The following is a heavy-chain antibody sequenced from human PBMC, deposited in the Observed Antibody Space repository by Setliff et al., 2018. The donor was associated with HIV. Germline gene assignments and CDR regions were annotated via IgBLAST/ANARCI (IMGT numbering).Heavy chain of an antibody. Sequence: RASVKVSCKASGYTFTNYGISWVRQAPGQGLEWMGWISSYNGNTNYAQNFQGRVTMTTDTSISTYYMEVTRLKSDDTAVYYCARVRGHCTGGGCYSDYYGMDVWGQGTTVTVSS. V-gene: IGHV1-18*01. CDR2: ISSYNGNT. CDR3: ARVRGHCTGGGCYSDYYGMDV. D-gene: IGHD2-8*02. CDR1: GYTFTNYG. J-gene: IGHJ6*02.